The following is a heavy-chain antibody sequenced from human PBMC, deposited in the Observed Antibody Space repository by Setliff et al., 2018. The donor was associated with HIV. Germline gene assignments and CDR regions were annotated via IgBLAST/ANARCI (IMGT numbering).Heavy chain of an antibody. V-gene: IGHV2-26*01. Sequence: SGPTLVNPTETLTLTCTVSGFSLSNVRMAVSWIRQPPGKALEWLGHIFSNDEKSYSTSLKSWLTISKDTSKSQVVLTMTNMDPVDTATYYCARIRRSSSWYYFDYWGQGTLVTVSS. J-gene: IGHJ4*02. CDR1: GFSLSNVRMA. CDR2: IFSNDEK. CDR3: ARIRRSSSWYYFDY. D-gene: IGHD6-13*01.